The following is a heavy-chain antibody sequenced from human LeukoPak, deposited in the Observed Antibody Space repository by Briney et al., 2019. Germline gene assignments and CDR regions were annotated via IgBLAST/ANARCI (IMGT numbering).Heavy chain of an antibody. CDR3: ARAMVDTAMVGYGMDV. J-gene: IGHJ6*02. CDR1: GGSISSGGYY. D-gene: IGHD5-18*01. CDR2: IYYSGST. V-gene: IGHV4-31*03. Sequence: SQTLSLTCTVSGGSISSGGYYWSWIRQHPGKGLEWIGFIYYSGSTYYNPSLKSRVTISVDTSKNQFSLKLSSVTAADTAVYYCARAMVDTAMVGYGMDVWGQGTTVTVSS.